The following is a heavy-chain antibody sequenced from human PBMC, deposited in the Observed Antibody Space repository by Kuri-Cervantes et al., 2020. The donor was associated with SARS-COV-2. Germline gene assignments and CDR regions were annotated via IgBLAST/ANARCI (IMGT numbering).Heavy chain of an antibody. Sequence: GESLKISCAASGFTFSSYAMHWVRQAPGKGLEWVAVISYDGSNKNYADSVKGRFTISRDNSKNTLYLQMNSLRAEDTAVYYCARDGDDPTGERAFDIWGQGTMVTVSS. CDR2: ISYDGSNK. D-gene: IGHD7-27*01. V-gene: IGHV3-30*04. CDR3: ARDGDDPTGERAFDI. CDR1: GFTFSSYA. J-gene: IGHJ3*02.